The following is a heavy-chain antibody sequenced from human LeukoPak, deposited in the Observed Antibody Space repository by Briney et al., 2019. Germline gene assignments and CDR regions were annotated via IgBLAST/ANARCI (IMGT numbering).Heavy chain of an antibody. J-gene: IGHJ4*02. V-gene: IGHV4-31*03. D-gene: IGHD5-24*01. CDR2: IYYSGST. CDR1: GGSISSGGYY. CDR3: ARQRLDGSLDY. Sequence: SETLSLTCTVSGGSISSGGYYWSWIRQHPGKGLEWIGYIYYSGSTYYNPSLKSRVTISVDTSKNQFSLKLSSVTAADTAVYYCARQRLDGSLDYWGQGTLVTVSS.